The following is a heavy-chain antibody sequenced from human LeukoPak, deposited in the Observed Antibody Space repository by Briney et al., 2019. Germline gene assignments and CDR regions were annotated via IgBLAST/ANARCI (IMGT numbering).Heavy chain of an antibody. J-gene: IGHJ4*02. Sequence: SETLSLTCTVSGGSISSGDYYWSWIRQPPGKGLEWIGYIYYSGSTYYNPSLKSRVTISVDTSKNQFSLKLSSVTAADTAVYYCARGLGYCSSTSCYYYFDYWGQGTLVTASS. CDR2: IYYSGST. CDR1: GGSISSGDYY. D-gene: IGHD2-2*01. CDR3: ARGLGYCSSTSCYYYFDY. V-gene: IGHV4-30-4*01.